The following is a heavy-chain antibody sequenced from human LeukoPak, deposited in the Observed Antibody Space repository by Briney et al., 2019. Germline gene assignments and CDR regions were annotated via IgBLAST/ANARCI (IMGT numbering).Heavy chain of an antibody. CDR1: EFSLRSYS. CDR3: ARVLLERPGIDSFDM. CDR2: INSGSSTI. V-gene: IGHV3-48*01. Sequence: PGGSLRLSCGASEFSLRSYSMDWVRQAPGKGLEWVSHINSGSSTIYYADSVKGRFTISRDNGGNSLYLHMNSLRAEDTAVYYCARVLLERPGIDSFDMWGQGTMVTVSS. D-gene: IGHD1-1*01. J-gene: IGHJ3*02.